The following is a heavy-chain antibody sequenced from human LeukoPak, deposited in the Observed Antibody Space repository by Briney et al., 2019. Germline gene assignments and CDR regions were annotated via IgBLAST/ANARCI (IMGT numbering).Heavy chain of an antibody. Sequence: GGSLSLSCPASGFTFSSYSMNWVRQAPGKVLEWVSSISSSSSYIYYADSVKGRFTISRDNAKNSLYLQMNSMRAEDTAVYYCARDYYYDGSGYYSGFFQHWGQGTLVTVSS. CDR3: ARDYYYDGSGYYSGFFQH. D-gene: IGHD3-22*01. CDR2: ISSSSSYI. V-gene: IGHV3-21*01. J-gene: IGHJ1*01. CDR1: GFTFSSYS.